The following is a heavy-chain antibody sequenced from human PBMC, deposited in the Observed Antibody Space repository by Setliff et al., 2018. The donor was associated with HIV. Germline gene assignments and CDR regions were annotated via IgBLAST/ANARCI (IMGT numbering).Heavy chain of an antibody. CDR2: IYYSGST. Sequence: ETLSLTCTVSGGSISSSSYYWGWVRQPPGKGLEWIGTIYYSGSTYYNPSLRSRVTISVDTSRNQFSLRLSSVTAADTAFYYCARHNPASVPASSPDYWGQGTLVTVS. V-gene: IGHV4-39*01. J-gene: IGHJ4*02. CDR3: ARHNPASVPASSPDY. D-gene: IGHD2-2*01. CDR1: GGSISSSSYY.